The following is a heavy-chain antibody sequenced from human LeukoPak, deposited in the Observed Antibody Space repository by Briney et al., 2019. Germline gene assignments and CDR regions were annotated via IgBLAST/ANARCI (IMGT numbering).Heavy chain of an antibody. V-gene: IGHV3-15*01. Sequence: GGSLRLSCAASGFTFSNAWMSWVRQAPGKGLEWVGRIKSKTDGGTTDYAAPVKGRFTISRDDSKNTLYLQMNSLKTEDTAVYYCARQDGYGLYYFDYWGQGTLVTVSS. CDR1: GFTFSNAW. D-gene: IGHD5-24*01. CDR3: ARQDGYGLYYFDY. J-gene: IGHJ4*02. CDR2: IKSKTDGGTT.